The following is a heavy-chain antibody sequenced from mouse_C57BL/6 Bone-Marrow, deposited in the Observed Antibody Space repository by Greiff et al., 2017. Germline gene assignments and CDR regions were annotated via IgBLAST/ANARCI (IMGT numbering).Heavy chain of an antibody. D-gene: IGHD4-1*01. CDR1: GYTFTSCW. Sequence: VQLQQPWAELVKPWASVKLSCKASGYTFTSCWMHWVKQRPGRGLEWIGRIDPNSGGTKYNEKFKSNATLTVDKHSSTAYMQLSSLTSEDSAVYYCARLNWDVAMDYWGQGTSVAASS. CDR3: ARLNWDVAMDY. J-gene: IGHJ4*01. V-gene: IGHV1-72*01. CDR2: IDPNSGGT.